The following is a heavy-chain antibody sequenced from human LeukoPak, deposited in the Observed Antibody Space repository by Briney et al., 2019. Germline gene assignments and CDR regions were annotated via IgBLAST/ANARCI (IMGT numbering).Heavy chain of an antibody. Sequence: GGSLRLSCAASGFIFSNYALNWVRQAPGKGLEWVSSISGRGDSTYYADSVKGRFTISRDISKNTLYLEMNSLRAEDTAVYYCAKDWSSWGGIYAFDIWGQGTMVTVSS. V-gene: IGHV3-23*01. J-gene: IGHJ3*02. D-gene: IGHD3-10*01. CDR1: GFIFSNYA. CDR3: AKDWSSWGGIYAFDI. CDR2: ISGRGDST.